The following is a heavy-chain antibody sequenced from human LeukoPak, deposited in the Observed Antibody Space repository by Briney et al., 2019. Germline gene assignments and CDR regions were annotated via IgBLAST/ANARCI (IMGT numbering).Heavy chain of an antibody. Sequence: GASVKVSCKASGYTFTSYDINWVRQATGQGLEWMGWINPNSANTGYAQNFQGRVTMTRNTSISTAYMELSSLRSEDTAVYYCAIRFSRGSGSAIHYWGQGTLVTVSS. CDR1: GYTFTSYD. CDR2: INPNSANT. V-gene: IGHV1-8*01. D-gene: IGHD3-10*01. J-gene: IGHJ4*02. CDR3: AIRFSRGSGSAIHY.